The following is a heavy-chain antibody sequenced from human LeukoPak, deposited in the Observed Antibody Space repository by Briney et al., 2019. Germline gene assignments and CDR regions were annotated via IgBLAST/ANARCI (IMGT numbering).Heavy chain of an antibody. Sequence: GGSLRLSCAASGFTFSSYEMNWVRQAPGKGLEWVSYISSSGSTIYYADSVKGRFTISRDNAKNSLYLQMNSLRAEDTAVYYCATTVVVVRAAHDYFDYWGQGTLVTVSS. CDR1: GFTFSSYE. CDR2: ISSSGSTI. CDR3: ATTVVVVRAAHDYFDY. D-gene: IGHD2-15*01. J-gene: IGHJ4*02. V-gene: IGHV3-48*03.